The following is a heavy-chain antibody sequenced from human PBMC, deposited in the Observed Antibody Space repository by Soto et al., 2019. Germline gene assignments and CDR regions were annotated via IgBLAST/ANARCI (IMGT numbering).Heavy chain of an antibody. V-gene: IGHV3-30*18. D-gene: IGHD3-10*01. CDR3: AKGLHYYVSGFEYQYDGMDV. J-gene: IGHJ6*02. Sequence: GGSLRLSCAASGFTFSSYGMSWVRQAPGKGLEWVAVISYDGSNKYYADSVKGRFTISRDNSKNTLYLQMNSLRAQDTAVYYCAKGLHYYVSGFEYQYDGMDVWGQGTTVTVSS. CDR1: GFTFSSYG. CDR2: ISYDGSNK.